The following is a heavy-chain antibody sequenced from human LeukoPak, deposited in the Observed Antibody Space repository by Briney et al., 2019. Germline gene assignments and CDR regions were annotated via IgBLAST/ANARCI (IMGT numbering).Heavy chain of an antibody. D-gene: IGHD6-19*01. CDR2: IRSKLYGGTT. V-gene: IGHV3-49*03. CDR1: GFTFGAYA. CDR3: XXXXSSSGWYDPYYFDY. Sequence: GGSLRLSCTASGFTFGAYAMSWFRQAPGKGLEWVGFIRSKLYGGTTEYAASVKGRFTISSDDFKSIAYLQMNSLKTEDKALXXXXXXXSSSGWYDPYYFDYWGQGTLVTVSS. J-gene: IGHJ4*02.